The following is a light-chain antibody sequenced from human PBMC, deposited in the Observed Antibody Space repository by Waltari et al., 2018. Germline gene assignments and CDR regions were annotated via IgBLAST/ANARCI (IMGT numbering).Light chain of an antibody. CDR2: RNK. J-gene: IGLJ2*01. CDR1: SSNIGSNY. CDR3: AAWDDTLSGVV. Sequence: QSVLTQPPSGSGTPGQRVTISCSGSSSNIGSNYVYWYQQLPGKAPKLLIYRNKQRPSGVPDRFSGSKSGTSASLAISGLRSEDEADYYCAAWDDTLSGVVFGGGTKLTVL. V-gene: IGLV1-47*01.